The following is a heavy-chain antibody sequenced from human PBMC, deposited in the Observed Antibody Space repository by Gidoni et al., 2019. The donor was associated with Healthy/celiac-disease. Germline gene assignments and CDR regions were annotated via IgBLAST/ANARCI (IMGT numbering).Heavy chain of an antibody. Sequence: QVTLRESGPALVKPTQTLTLTCTFSGFSLSTSAMCVSWIRQPPGKALEWLALIDWDDDKYYGTSLKTRLTISKDTSKNQVVLTMTNMDPVDTATYYCARIRIAAAKGPDYYYGMDVWGQGTTVTVSS. CDR2: IDWDDDK. D-gene: IGHD6-13*01. CDR1: GFSLSTSAMC. CDR3: ARIRIAAAKGPDYYYGMDV. V-gene: IGHV2-70*01. J-gene: IGHJ6*02.